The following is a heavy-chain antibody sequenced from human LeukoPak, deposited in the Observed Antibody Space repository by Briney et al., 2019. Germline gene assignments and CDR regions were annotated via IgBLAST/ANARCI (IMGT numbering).Heavy chain of an antibody. CDR2: INSDGSTT. J-gene: IGHJ4*02. Sequence: GGSLRLSCAASGFTFSSYWMHWVRHAPGKGLVWVSRINSDGSTTSYADSVKGRFTISRGNAKNTPYLQMNSLRAEDTAVYYCAAVEPDYWGQGTLVTVSS. CDR3: AAVEPDY. V-gene: IGHV3-74*01. CDR1: GFTFSSYW. D-gene: IGHD5-24*01.